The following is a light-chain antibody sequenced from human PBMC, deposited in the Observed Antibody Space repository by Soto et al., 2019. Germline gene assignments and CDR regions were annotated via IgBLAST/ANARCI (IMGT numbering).Light chain of an antibody. Sequence: DIQMTQSPSTLSGSVGGRVTITCRASQTISSWLARYQQKPGKAPKLLIYKASTLKSGVPSRFSGSGSGTEFTLTISSLQPDDFATYYCQHYNSYSEAFGQGTKVDIK. CDR1: QTISSW. J-gene: IGKJ1*01. V-gene: IGKV1-5*03. CDR2: KAS. CDR3: QHYNSYSEA.